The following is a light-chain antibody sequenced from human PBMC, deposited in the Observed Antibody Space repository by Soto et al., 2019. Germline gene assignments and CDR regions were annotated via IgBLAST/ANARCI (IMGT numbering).Light chain of an antibody. CDR1: QSVSSY. CDR2: DAS. Sequence: EIVLTQSPATLSLSPEERATLSCRASQSVSSYLAWYQQKPGQAPRLLIYDASNRATGIPARFSGSGSGTDFTLTISSLEPEDVAVYYCQQRSNWPPAFGGGTKVEIK. CDR3: QQRSNWPPA. V-gene: IGKV3-11*01. J-gene: IGKJ4*01.